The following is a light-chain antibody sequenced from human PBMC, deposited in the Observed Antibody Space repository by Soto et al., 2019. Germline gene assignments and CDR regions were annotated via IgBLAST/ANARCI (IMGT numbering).Light chain of an antibody. CDR3: QQSYRTPIN. Sequence: DIQLTQSPSPLSASVLDRVAITLLASQSISTYLNWYQQKPGKAPKVLIYAASNLQSGVPPRFSGSGSGTDFTLTISSLQPEDVATYFCQQSYRTPINCGQGTRLEIK. V-gene: IGKV1-39*01. CDR2: AAS. J-gene: IGKJ5*01. CDR1: QSISTY.